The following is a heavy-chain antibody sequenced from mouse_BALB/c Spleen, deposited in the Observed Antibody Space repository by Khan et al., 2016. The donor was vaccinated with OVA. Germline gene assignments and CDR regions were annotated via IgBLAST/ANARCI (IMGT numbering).Heavy chain of an antibody. CDR2: IYTGSGTT. CDR3: ARFETTVSDY. J-gene: IGHJ2*01. CDR1: GYTFTDYI. Sequence: QVQLQQPGPELVKPGASVKMSCKASGYTFTDYIISWVKQRTGQGLEWIGEIYTGSGTTHYNEKFKGKATLTADKSSNTAYMQLNSLTSEDSAIYFCARFETTVSDYWGQGTTLTVSA. D-gene: IGHD1-1*01. V-gene: IGHV1-77*01.